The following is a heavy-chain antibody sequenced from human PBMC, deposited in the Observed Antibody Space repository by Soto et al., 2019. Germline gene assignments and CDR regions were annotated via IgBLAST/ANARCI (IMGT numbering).Heavy chain of an antibody. D-gene: IGHD3-10*01. V-gene: IGHV1-69*13. Sequence: SVKVSCKASGGTSSSYAISWVRQAPGQGLEWMGGIIPIFGTANYAQKFQGRVTITADESTSTAYMELSSLRSEDTAVYYCASIYGSGRGGWPQTFDYWGQGTLVTVSS. CDR3: ASIYGSGRGGWPQTFDY. CDR2: IIPIFGTA. CDR1: GGTSSSYA. J-gene: IGHJ4*02.